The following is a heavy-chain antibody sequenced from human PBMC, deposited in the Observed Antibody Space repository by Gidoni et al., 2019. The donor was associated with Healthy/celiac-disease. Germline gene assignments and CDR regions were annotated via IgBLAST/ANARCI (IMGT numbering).Heavy chain of an antibody. J-gene: IGHJ4*02. CDR2: INPNSGGT. CDR3: ARDSSYYDSSGYGYDSYFDY. Sequence: QVQLVQSGAEVKKPGASVKVSCQASGYTFTGYYMHWVRQAPGQGLEGMGWINPNSGGTNYAQKFQGWVTMTRDTSISTAYMELSRLRSDDTAVYYCARDSSYYDSSGYGYDSYFDYWGQGTLVTVSS. CDR1: GYTFTGYY. D-gene: IGHD3-22*01. V-gene: IGHV1-2*04.